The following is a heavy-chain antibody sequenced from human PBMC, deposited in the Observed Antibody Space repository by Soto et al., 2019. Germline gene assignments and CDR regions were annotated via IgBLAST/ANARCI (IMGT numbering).Heavy chain of an antibody. CDR1: GGSITSGGYY. CDR2: IYHSGST. V-gene: IGHV4-31*03. Sequence: PSETLSLTCTVSGGSITSGGYYGSWIRQHPGMGLEWIGYIYHSGSTYYNPSLKSRITMSVDTSKHQFSLKLSSVTAADTAVYYCARVTPVEWTPHFDCWGQGTLVTVSS. CDR3: ARVTPVEWTPHFDC. D-gene: IGHD4-4*01. J-gene: IGHJ4*02.